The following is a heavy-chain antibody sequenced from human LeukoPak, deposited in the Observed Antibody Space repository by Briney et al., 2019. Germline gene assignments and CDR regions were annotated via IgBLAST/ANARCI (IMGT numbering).Heavy chain of an antibody. Sequence: PSETLSLTCTVSGGSISSGGYYWSWIRQPPGTGLEWIGYIYYSGSTNYNPSLKSRVTISVDTSKNQFSLKLSSVTAADTAVYYCAKGGSKAAPGGMDVWGQGTTVTVSS. CDR3: AKGGSKAAPGGMDV. CDR1: GGSISSGGYY. V-gene: IGHV4-61*08. J-gene: IGHJ6*02. D-gene: IGHD6-13*01. CDR2: IYYSGST.